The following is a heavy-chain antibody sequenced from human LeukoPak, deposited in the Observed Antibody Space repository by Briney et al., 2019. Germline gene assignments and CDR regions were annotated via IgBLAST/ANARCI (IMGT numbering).Heavy chain of an antibody. Sequence: QTGGSLRLSCAASGFTFSSYAMSWVRQVPGKGLEWVSAISGSGGSTYYADSVKGRFTISRDNAKNSLFLQMNSLRAEDTAVYYCARGGSGWYRHDAFHIWGQGTMVTVSS. J-gene: IGHJ3*02. CDR3: ARGGSGWYRHDAFHI. D-gene: IGHD6-19*01. CDR1: GFTFSSYA. V-gene: IGHV3-23*01. CDR2: ISGSGGST.